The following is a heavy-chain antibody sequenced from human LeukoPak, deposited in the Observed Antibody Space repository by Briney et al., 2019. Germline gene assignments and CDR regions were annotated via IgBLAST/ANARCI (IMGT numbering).Heavy chain of an antibody. V-gene: IGHV3-48*02. CDR2: ISGSSSAI. D-gene: IGHD1-26*01. CDR3: ARDSEWAFDY. Sequence: PGGSLRLSCAASGFTFSSYSMNWVRQAPGKGLECISYISGSSSAIYYADSVKGRFTISRDNAKNSLHLQMNSLRDEDTAVYYCARDSEWAFDYWGQGTLVTVSS. CDR1: GFTFSSYS. J-gene: IGHJ4*02.